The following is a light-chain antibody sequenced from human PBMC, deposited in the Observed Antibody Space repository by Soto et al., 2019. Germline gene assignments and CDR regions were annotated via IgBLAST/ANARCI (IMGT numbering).Light chain of an antibody. V-gene: IGLV1-44*01. CDR3: AAWDDSLNGLV. CDR1: SSSIGSNA. J-gene: IGLJ1*01. Sequence: QSVLTQPPSASGTPGQRVTISCSGSSSSIGSNAVNWYQQLPGTAPKLLIHSNDQRPSGVPDRVSGSKSGTSASLAISGLQSEDEADYYCAAWDDSLNGLVFGTGTKVTVL. CDR2: SND.